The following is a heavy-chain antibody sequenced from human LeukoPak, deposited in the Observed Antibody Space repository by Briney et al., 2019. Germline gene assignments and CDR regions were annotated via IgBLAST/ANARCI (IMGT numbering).Heavy chain of an antibody. J-gene: IGHJ4*02. V-gene: IGHV3-23*01. CDR3: AKSVGYYDSSGYYLLYYFDY. CDR1: GFTFSSYA. D-gene: IGHD3-22*01. CDR2: ISGSGGST. Sequence: GGSLRLSCAASGFTFSSYAMSWVRQAPGKGLECVSAISGSGGSTYYADSVKGRFTISRDNSKNTLYLQMNSLRAEDTAVYYCAKSVGYYDSSGYYLLYYFDYWGQGTLVPVSS.